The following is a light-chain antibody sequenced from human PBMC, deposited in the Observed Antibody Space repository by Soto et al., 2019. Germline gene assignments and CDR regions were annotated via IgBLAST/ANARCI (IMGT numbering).Light chain of an antibody. V-gene: IGKV1-27*01. CDR3: QKYNSVPLT. J-gene: IGKJ4*01. Sequence: DIQMTQSPSSLSASVGDRVTITCRASQGLSSDLAWYQQKPGKVPKLLIYDASTLQSGVPSRFSGSGSGTDFTLTISRLQPEDVATYYCQKYNSVPLTFGGGTKVEIK. CDR2: DAS. CDR1: QGLSSD.